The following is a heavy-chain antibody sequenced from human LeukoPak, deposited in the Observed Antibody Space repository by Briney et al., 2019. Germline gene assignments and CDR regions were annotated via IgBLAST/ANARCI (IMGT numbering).Heavy chain of an antibody. CDR3: ARALPSSGYFEFDY. V-gene: IGHV1-8*01. Sequence: GASVKVSCKASGYTFTSYDVNWVRQATGQGLEWIGWMNPNSGNTGYAQKFQGRVTMTRDTSISTAYMELSSLRSEDTAVYYCARALPSSGYFEFDYWGQGTLVTVSA. J-gene: IGHJ4*02. CDR2: MNPNSGNT. CDR1: GYTFTSYD. D-gene: IGHD3-22*01.